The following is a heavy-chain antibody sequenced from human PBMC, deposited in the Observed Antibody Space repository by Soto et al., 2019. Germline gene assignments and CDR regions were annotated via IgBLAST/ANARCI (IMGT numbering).Heavy chain of an antibody. CDR3: ARGAYYYDSSGHLDY. Sequence: EAQLVQSGGGLVQPGGSMRLSCAASGFTFSNYWMHWVRQAPGKGLEWVSSINSDGSSTSYADSVKGRFTISRDNAKNTLYLQMNSLRAEDTAVYYCARGAYYYDSSGHLDYWGQGTLVTVSS. J-gene: IGHJ4*02. CDR1: GFTFSNYW. CDR2: INSDGSST. D-gene: IGHD3-22*01. V-gene: IGHV3-74*01.